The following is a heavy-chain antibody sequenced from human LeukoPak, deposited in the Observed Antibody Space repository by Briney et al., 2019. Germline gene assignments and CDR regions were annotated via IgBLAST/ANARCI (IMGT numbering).Heavy chain of an antibody. CDR3: ARGLGIFWFDP. D-gene: IGHD2-15*01. V-gene: IGHV4-34*01. CDR2: INHSGST. Sequence: SETLSLTCAVYGGSFSGYYWSWIRQPPGKGLEWIGEINHSGSTNYNPSLKSRVTISVDTSKNQFSLKLSSVTAADTAVYCCARGLGIFWFDPWGQGTLVTVSS. CDR1: GGSFSGYY. J-gene: IGHJ5*02.